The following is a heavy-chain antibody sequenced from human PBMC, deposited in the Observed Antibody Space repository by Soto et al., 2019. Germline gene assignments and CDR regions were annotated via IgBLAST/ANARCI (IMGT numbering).Heavy chain of an antibody. CDR2: IYYSGST. D-gene: IGHD4-4*01. Sequence: SETLSLTCTVSGGSIISSSYYWGWIRQPPGKGLEWIGSIYYSGSTYYNPSLKSRVTISVDTSKNQFSLKLSSVTAADTAVYYCATNYAYYYYYGMDVWGQGTTVTVSS. CDR1: GGSIISSSYY. J-gene: IGHJ6*02. CDR3: ATNYAYYYYYGMDV. V-gene: IGHV4-39*01.